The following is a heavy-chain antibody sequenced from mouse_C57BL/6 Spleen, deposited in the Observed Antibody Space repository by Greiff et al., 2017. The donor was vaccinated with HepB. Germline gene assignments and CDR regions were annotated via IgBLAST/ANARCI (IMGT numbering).Heavy chain of an antibody. Sequence: EVQLQQSGPELVKPGAPVKISCKASGYTFTDYYMNWVKQSHGKSLEWIGDINPNNGGTSYNQKFKGKATLTVDKSSSTAYMELRSLTSEDSAVYYCARSLTTVVATDYWYFDVWGTGTTVTISS. J-gene: IGHJ1*03. CDR3: ARSLTTVVATDYWYFDV. CDR2: INPNNGGT. CDR1: GYTFTDYY. D-gene: IGHD1-1*01. V-gene: IGHV1-26*01.